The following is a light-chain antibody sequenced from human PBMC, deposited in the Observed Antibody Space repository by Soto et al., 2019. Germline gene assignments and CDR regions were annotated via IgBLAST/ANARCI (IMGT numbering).Light chain of an antibody. J-gene: IGKJ5*01. CDR3: QQYGST. Sequence: ETMMTQSPDTLSVSLGERATLSCRASQSVSSSYLAWYQQKPGQAPRLLIYGASSRATGIPDRFSGSGSGTDFTLTISRLEPEDFAVYYCQQYGSTFGQGTRLEIK. CDR1: QSVSSSY. V-gene: IGKV3-20*01. CDR2: GAS.